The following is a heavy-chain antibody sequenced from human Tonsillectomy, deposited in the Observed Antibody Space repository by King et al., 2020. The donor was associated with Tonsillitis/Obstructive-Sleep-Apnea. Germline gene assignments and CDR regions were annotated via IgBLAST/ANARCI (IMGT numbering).Heavy chain of an antibody. J-gene: IGHJ3*02. Sequence: VQLVESGGGLVQPGGSLRLSCAASGFTFSSYWMSWVRQAPGKGLEWVANIKQDGSEKYYVDSVKGRFTISRDNAKNSLYLQMNSLRAEGTAVYFCARDEVDYGDYLIRVGAFDIWGQGTMVTVSS. D-gene: IGHD4-17*01. CDR1: GFTFSSYW. CDR2: IKQDGSEK. CDR3: ARDEVDYGDYLIRVGAFDI. V-gene: IGHV3-7*04.